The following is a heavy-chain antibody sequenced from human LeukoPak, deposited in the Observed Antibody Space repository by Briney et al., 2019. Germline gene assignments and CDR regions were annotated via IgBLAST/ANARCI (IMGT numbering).Heavy chain of an antibody. J-gene: IGHJ5*02. CDR3: ARKVVPAFDP. CDR2: IYYSGST. CDR1: GGSISSGGYY. Sequence: SQTLSLTCTVSGGSISSGGYYWSWIRQHPGKGLEWIGYIYYSGSTYYNPSLKSRFTISVDTSKNQFPLKLSSVTAADTAVYYCARKVVPAFDPWGQGTLVTVSS. D-gene: IGHD2-2*01. V-gene: IGHV4-31*03.